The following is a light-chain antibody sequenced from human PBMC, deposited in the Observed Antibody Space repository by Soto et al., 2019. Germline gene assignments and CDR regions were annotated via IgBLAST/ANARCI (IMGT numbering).Light chain of an antibody. J-gene: IGKJ5*01. CDR3: QQYNDSFPYT. CDR1: QSISSW. Sequence: DIQMTQSPSTLSASVGDRVTITCRASQSISSWLAWYQQKPGAAPKLLIYEASTLESGVPSRFSGSRSGTEFILTVSSLQPDDFATYYCQQYNDSFPYTLGQGTLLEIK. CDR2: EAS. V-gene: IGKV1-5*03.